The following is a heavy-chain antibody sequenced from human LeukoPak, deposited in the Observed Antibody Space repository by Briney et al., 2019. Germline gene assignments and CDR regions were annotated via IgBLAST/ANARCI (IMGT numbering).Heavy chain of an antibody. J-gene: IGHJ4*02. CDR2: IYHSGST. CDR1: GYSISNDYY. V-gene: IGHV4-38-2*01. D-gene: IGHD2-2*02. Sequence: PSETQSLTCAVSGYSISNDYYWGWVRQPPGKGLEWIGNIYHSGSTYKNPSLKSRLTMSLDTSKNQFSLKLISVTAADTAMYYCARLSGAPVRHPIYHFDYWGQGTLVTVSS. CDR3: ARLSGAPVRHPIYHFDY.